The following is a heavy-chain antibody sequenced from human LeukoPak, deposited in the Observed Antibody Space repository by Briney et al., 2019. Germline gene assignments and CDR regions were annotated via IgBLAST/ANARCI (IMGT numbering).Heavy chain of an antibody. CDR2: ISDSGGGT. CDR1: GITLSNYG. D-gene: IGHD3-10*01. J-gene: IGHJ4*02. Sequence: GGSLRLSCAVSGITLSNYGMSWVRQAPGKGLEWVAGISDSGGGTNYADSVKGRFTISRDNSKNTLYLQMSSLRAEDTAVYFCASFHYYGSGAYYLSYWGQGTLVTVSS. CDR3: ASFHYYGSGAYYLSY. V-gene: IGHV3-23*01.